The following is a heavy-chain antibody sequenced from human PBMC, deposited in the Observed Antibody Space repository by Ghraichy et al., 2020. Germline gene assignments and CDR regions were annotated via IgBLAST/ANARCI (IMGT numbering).Heavy chain of an antibody. CDR1: GFTFSTYA. D-gene: IGHD3-22*01. CDR2: INKGGGST. V-gene: IGHV3-23*01. Sequence: GGSLRLSCAASGFTFSTYAMTWVRQAPGTGLEWVSSINKGGGSTYYPDSAKGRFTISRDNSKNTLYLQVNSLRAEDTAVYYCAKDYFYDSGGYFRGRGAFDIWGQGTMVTVSS. J-gene: IGHJ3*02. CDR3: AKDYFYDSGGYFRGRGAFDI.